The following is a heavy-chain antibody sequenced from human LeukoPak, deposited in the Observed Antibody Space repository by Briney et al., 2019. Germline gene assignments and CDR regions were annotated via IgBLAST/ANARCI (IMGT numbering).Heavy chain of an antibody. J-gene: IGHJ4*02. V-gene: IGHV4-34*01. CDR3: AKVGRGYSYGLRYFDY. CDR1: GGSFSGYY. Sequence: SETLSLTCAVYGGSFSGYYWSWLRQPPGKGLEWIGEINHSGSTNYTPSLKSRVTISVDTSKNQFSLKLSSVTAADTAVYYCAKVGRGYSYGLRYFDYWGQGTLVTVSS. D-gene: IGHD5-18*01. CDR2: INHSGST.